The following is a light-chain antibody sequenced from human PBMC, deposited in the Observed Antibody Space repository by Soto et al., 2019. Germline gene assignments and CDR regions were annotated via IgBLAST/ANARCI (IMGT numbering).Light chain of an antibody. CDR1: DIGSKS. Sequence: SYELPQPPSVSAAPGQTARITCGGDDIGSKSVHWYQQKPGQAPVLVVYEDRARPSGIPERISGSNSGNTATLTISRVEDGDEADYYCQVWDSSNYHYVFGSGTKGTV. V-gene: IGLV3-21*02. CDR2: EDR. CDR3: QVWDSSNYHYV. J-gene: IGLJ1*01.